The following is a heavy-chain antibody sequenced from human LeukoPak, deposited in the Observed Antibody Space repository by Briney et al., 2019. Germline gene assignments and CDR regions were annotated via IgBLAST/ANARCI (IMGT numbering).Heavy chain of an antibody. Sequence: PSETLSLTCTVSNGSISSYYWSWIRQPPGKGLEWIGYIFYSGSTNYNPSLKSRVTMSVDTSKKQFSLKLSSVTAADTAVYYCARSGSSSSLLHFDYWSQGTLVTVSS. CDR2: IFYSGST. CDR3: ARSGSSSSLLHFDY. D-gene: IGHD2-2*01. V-gene: IGHV4-59*01. CDR1: NGSISSYY. J-gene: IGHJ4*02.